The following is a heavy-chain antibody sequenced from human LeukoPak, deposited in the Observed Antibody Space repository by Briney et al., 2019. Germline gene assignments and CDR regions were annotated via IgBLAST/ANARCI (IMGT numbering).Heavy chain of an antibody. V-gene: IGHV3-23*01. CDR1: GFPFSTYA. CDR2: ISGSDGGT. J-gene: IGHJ3*02. D-gene: IGHD6-19*01. CDR3: ARSSGWFGDAFDI. Sequence: PGGSLRLSCAASGFPFSTYAMSWVRQAPAKGLEWVSFISGSDGGTSYADSVKGRFTISRDNSQNTLYLQMNSLRAEDTAVYYCARSSGWFGDAFDIWGQGTMVTISS.